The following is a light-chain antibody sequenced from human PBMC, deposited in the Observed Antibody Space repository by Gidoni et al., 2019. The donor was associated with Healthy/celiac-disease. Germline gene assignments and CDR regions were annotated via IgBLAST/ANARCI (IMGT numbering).Light chain of an antibody. CDR1: QCISSY. Sequence: HMTQPPSSLSASVGDRVTLTCRASQCISSYLNWYQQKPGKAPKLLIYAASSLESGGPSRFSGSGSGTDFTLTISSLQPEDFATYYCQQSYSTPPTFXGXTKVEIK. J-gene: IGKJ4*01. CDR3: QQSYSTPPT. V-gene: IGKV1-39*01. CDR2: AAS.